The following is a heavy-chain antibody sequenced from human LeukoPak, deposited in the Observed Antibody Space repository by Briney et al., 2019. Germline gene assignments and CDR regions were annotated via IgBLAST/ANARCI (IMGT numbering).Heavy chain of an antibody. CDR2: ISGSGGST. V-gene: IGHV3-23*01. CDR1: GFTFSGPA. Sequence: GGSLRLSCAASGFTFSGPAMSWVRQAPGKRLEWVSSISGSGGSTYYADSVKGRFTISRDNSKNTQYLQMNSLRAEDTAVYYCAKVEYSSNIPQHWGQGTLVTVSS. J-gene: IGHJ1*01. CDR3: AKVEYSSNIPQH. D-gene: IGHD6-6*01.